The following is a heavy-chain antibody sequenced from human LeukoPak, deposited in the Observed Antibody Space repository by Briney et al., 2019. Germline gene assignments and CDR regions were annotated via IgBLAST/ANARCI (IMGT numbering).Heavy chain of an antibody. CDR1: GYTFTSYG. CDR3: ARDKAVLWFGAPAYGMDV. D-gene: IGHD3-10*01. Sequence: ASVKVSCKASGYTFTSYGISWVRQAPGQGLEWMGWISAYNGNTNYAQKLQGRVTMTTDTSTSTAYMELRSLRSDDTAVYYCARDKAVLWFGAPAYGMDVWGQGTTVTVPS. V-gene: IGHV1-18*01. CDR2: ISAYNGNT. J-gene: IGHJ6*02.